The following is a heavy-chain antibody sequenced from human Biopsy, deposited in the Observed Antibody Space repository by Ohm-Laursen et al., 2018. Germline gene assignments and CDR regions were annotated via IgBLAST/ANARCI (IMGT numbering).Heavy chain of an antibody. J-gene: IGHJ4*02. V-gene: IGHV4-59*01. CDR1: GGSISSDY. D-gene: IGHD3-22*01. CDR3: ARQDDSSGYYTFDY. CDR2: IYYSGST. Sequence: SQTLSLTCTVSGGSISSDYWSWIRQTPGKGLEWIGYIYYSGSTNYNPSLKSRVTISVDTSKNQFSLRLNSVTAADTAVYYCARQDDSSGYYTFDYWGQGTLVTVSS.